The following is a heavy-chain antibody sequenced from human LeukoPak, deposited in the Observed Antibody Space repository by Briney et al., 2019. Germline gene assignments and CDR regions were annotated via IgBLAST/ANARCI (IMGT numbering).Heavy chain of an antibody. Sequence: SETLSLTCTVSGGSISSSSYYWGWIRQPPGKGLEWIGSIYYSGSTYYNPSLKSRVTISVDTSKNQFSLKLSSVTAADTAVYYCAGGTYSYGLNYWGQGTLVTVSS. CDR2: IYYSGST. CDR1: GGSISSSSYY. D-gene: IGHD5-18*01. J-gene: IGHJ4*02. CDR3: AGGTYSYGLNY. V-gene: IGHV4-39*01.